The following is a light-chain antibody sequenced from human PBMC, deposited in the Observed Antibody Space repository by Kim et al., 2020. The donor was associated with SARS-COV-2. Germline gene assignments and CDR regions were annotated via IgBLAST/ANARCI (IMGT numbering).Light chain of an antibody. Sequence: PGRSITSSCTGTSSDVGGYNYVSWYQQHPGKAPKLMIYDVSNRPSGVSNRFSGSKSGNTASLTISGLQAEDEADYYCSSYTSSSTQFGGGTQLTVL. CDR3: SSYTSSSTQ. CDR2: DVS. J-gene: IGLJ2*01. CDR1: SSDVGGYNY. V-gene: IGLV2-14*03.